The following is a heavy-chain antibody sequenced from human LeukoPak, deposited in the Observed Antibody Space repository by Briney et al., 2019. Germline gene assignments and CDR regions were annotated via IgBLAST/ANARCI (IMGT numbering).Heavy chain of an antibody. J-gene: IGHJ4*02. Sequence: SETLSLTCTASGGAISSSTYKWGWIRQSPGKGLEWIGEINHSGSTNYNPSLKSRATISVDTSKNQFSLKLSSVTAADTAVYYCASRQIYDSSGYLDYWGQGTLVTVSS. V-gene: IGHV4-39*07. CDR3: ASRQIYDSSGYLDY. CDR1: GGAISSSTYK. D-gene: IGHD3-22*01. CDR2: INHSGST.